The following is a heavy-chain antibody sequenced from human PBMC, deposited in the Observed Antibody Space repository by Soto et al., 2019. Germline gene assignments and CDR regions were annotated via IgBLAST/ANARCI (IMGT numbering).Heavy chain of an antibody. J-gene: IGHJ4*02. Sequence: EVQLVESGGGLVKPGGSLRLSCAASGFTFSNAWMSWVRQAPGKGLEWVGRIKSKTDGGTTDYAAPVKGRFTISRDDSKNTLYLQMNSLKTEDTAVYYCTTDEILSTIFGVSRPYYFDYWGQGTLVTVSS. D-gene: IGHD3-3*01. V-gene: IGHV3-15*01. CDR1: GFTFSNAW. CDR3: TTDEILSTIFGVSRPYYFDY. CDR2: IKSKTDGGTT.